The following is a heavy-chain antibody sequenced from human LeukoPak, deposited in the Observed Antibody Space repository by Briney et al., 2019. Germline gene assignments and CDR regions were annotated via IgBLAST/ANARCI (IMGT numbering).Heavy chain of an antibody. CDR1: GYTFTGYY. CDR2: INPNSGGT. Sequence: ASVKVSCKASGYTFTGYYMHWVRQAPGQGLEWMGWINPNSGGTNYAQKFQGRVTMTRDTSISTAYMELSRLRSDDTAVYYCARDLGGLWFGELLDVKDYWGQGTLVTVSS. V-gene: IGHV1-2*02. J-gene: IGHJ4*02. CDR3: ARDLGGLWFGELLDVKDY. D-gene: IGHD3-10*01.